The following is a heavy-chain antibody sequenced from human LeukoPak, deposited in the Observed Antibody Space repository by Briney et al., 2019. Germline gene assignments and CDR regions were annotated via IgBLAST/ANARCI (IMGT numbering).Heavy chain of an antibody. J-gene: IGHJ4*02. D-gene: IGHD3-9*01. V-gene: IGHV3-21*06. CDR3: ARVPDNYDILTGYDTPLG. CDR2: ISSSSSYI. CDR1: RFTFSNYS. Sequence: GGSLRLSCAASRFTFSNYSMNWVRQATGKGLEWVSFISSSSSYIYYADSVKGRFTISRDNAKNSLYLQMNSLRVEDTAVYYCARVPDNYDILTGYDTPLGWGQGTLVTVSS.